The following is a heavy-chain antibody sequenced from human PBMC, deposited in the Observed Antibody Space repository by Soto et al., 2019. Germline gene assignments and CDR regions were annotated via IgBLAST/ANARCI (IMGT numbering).Heavy chain of an antibody. CDR2: VYYSGTT. V-gene: IGHV4-59*01. D-gene: IGHD3-10*01. Sequence: SETLSLTCTVSGGSISTYYWSWIRQPPGKGLEWIGYVYYSGTTNYNPSLKSRVTISVDTSKNQFSLKLTSVTAADTAVYYCERYGSNVSWFDPWGQGTLVTVSS. CDR3: ERYGSNVSWFDP. J-gene: IGHJ5*02. CDR1: GGSISTYY.